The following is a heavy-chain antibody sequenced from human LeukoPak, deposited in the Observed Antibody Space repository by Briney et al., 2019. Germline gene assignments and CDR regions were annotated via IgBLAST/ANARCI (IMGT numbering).Heavy chain of an antibody. CDR3: ARGETTMEA. V-gene: IGHV3-74*01. CDR1: GFTFSSYW. Sequence: GGSLRLSCAASGFTFSSYWMYWVRQAPGKGLVWVSRINSDGSTTRYADSVKGRFTISRENVKNTLYVQMNSLRLEDTGVYYCARGETTMEAWGQGTLVTVSS. D-gene: IGHD1/OR15-1a*01. J-gene: IGHJ5*02. CDR2: INSDGSTT.